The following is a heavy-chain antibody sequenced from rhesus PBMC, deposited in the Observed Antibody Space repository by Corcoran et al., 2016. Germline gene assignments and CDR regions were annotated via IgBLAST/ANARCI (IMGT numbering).Heavy chain of an antibody. D-gene: IGHD1-44*01. J-gene: IGHJ4*01. Sequence: QVQLQESGPGLVKPSETLSLTCAVSGYSISSGYYWGWIRQPPGKGLEWIGHISSVGSHYLNPSLTSRVTISTATSKNQFSLKLSSVTAADTAVYYCARRGELRLFDYWGQGVLVTVSS. CDR3: ARRGELRLFDY. CDR2: ISSVGSH. CDR1: GYSISSGYY. V-gene: IGHV4-99*01.